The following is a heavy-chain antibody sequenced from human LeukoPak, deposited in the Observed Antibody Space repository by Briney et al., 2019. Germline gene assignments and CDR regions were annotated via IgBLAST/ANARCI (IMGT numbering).Heavy chain of an antibody. V-gene: IGHV3-23*01. CDR2: IDYSGGNT. CDR3: TKDQGIAVTGVSDY. Sequence: GGSLRLSCTASGFTLSSYEMSWIRQAPGKGLEWVSSIDYSGGNTYYADSVKGRFPISRDNSKNTLYLQLNSLRGDDTAVYYCTKDQGIAVTGVSDYWGQGTLVTVSS. D-gene: IGHD6-19*01. J-gene: IGHJ4*02. CDR1: GFTLSSYE.